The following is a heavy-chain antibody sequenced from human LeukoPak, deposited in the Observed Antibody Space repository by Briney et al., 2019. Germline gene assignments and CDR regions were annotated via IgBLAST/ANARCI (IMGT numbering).Heavy chain of an antibody. CDR1: EFTVSSNY. Sequence: PGGSLRLSCTASEFTVSSNYMLWVRQAPGKGLEWVSLIFSNGDTHYADSVKGRFTISRDSSKNMVYLQMNSLRVGDTGMYYCTRDQMNHWGQGTLVTVSS. J-gene: IGHJ5*02. CDR2: IFSNGDT. V-gene: IGHV3-53*01. CDR3: TRDQMNH. D-gene: IGHD5-24*01.